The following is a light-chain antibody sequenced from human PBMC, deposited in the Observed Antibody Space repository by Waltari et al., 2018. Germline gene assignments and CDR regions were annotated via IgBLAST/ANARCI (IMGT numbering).Light chain of an antibody. V-gene: IGKV1-39*01. CDR3: QHSHT. CDR2: LAS. J-gene: IGKJ2*01. Sequence: DIQMTQSPSSLSASVGDRVTITCRASQSINKYLNWYQHKPGKAPKLLIYLASSLQGAVPSRFSGSGSGTDFTLTISDLQPEDFATYYCQHSHTFGQGTKLEL. CDR1: QSINKY.